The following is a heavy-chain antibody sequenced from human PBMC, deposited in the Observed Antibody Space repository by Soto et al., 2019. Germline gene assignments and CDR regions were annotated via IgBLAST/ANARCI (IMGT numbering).Heavy chain of an antibody. CDR1: GFTSSSYG. D-gene: IGHD1-1*01. CDR3: AKGRRPIRGSLILDAFDI. CDR2: ISYDGSNK. V-gene: IGHV3-30*18. J-gene: IGHJ3*02. Sequence: LRLSCAASGFTSSSYGMHWVRQAPGKGLEWVAVISYDGSNKYYADSVKGRFTISRDNSKNTLYLQMNSLRAEDTAVYYCAKGRRPIRGSLILDAFDIRGQGTMVTVSS.